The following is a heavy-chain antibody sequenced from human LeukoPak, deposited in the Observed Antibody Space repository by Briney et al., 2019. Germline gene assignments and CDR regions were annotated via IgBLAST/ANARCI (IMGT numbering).Heavy chain of an antibody. Sequence: GGSLRLSCTASGFTFSNFAMSWVRQAPGKGLDWVSAISPTSGTTFYADSVKGRFTISRDSSKNTVYLQMNSLRAEDTAVYYCANLVRSSSRDYWGQGTLVTVSS. D-gene: IGHD3-10*01. V-gene: IGHV3-23*01. CDR1: GFTFSNFA. CDR3: ANLVRSSSRDY. J-gene: IGHJ4*02. CDR2: ISPTSGTT.